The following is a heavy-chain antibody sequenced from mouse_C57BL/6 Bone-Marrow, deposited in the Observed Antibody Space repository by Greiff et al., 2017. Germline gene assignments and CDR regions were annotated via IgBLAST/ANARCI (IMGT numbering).Heavy chain of an antibody. Sequence: EVQLQQSGPELVKPGASVKISCKASGYTFTDYYMNWVKQSHGKSLEWIGDINPNNGGTSYNQKFKGKATLTVDKSSSTAYMELRSLTSEDSAVYYCAREVLRTGGYFDYWGQGTTLTVSS. J-gene: IGHJ2*01. D-gene: IGHD1-1*01. CDR3: AREVLRTGGYFDY. CDR1: GYTFTDYY. V-gene: IGHV1-26*01. CDR2: INPNNGGT.